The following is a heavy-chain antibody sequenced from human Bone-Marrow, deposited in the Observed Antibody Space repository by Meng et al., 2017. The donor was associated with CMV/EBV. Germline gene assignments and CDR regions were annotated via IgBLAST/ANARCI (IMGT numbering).Heavy chain of an antibody. V-gene: IGHV3-30*14. Sequence: GESLKISCAASRFTFSNFAMHWVRQTPGKGLEWVAVISYDGSNKYYADSVKGRFTIPRDNSKNTLYLQMNSLRAEDTAVYYCARDQIAVAGKHYYYYGMDVWGQGTTVTVSS. D-gene: IGHD6-19*01. J-gene: IGHJ6*02. CDR1: RFTFSNFA. CDR2: ISYDGSNK. CDR3: ARDQIAVAGKHYYYYGMDV.